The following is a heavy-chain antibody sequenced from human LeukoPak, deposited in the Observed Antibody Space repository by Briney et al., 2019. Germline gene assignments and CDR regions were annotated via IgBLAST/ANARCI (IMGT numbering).Heavy chain of an antibody. Sequence: GGSLRLSCAASGFTFSSYGMHWVRQAPGKGLEWVAFIRYDGSNKYYADSVKGRFTISRDNSKNTLYLQMNSLRAEDTAVYYCAKELGHYYDSSGYYYVGAFDIWGQGTMVTVSS. V-gene: IGHV3-30*02. CDR1: GFTFSSYG. D-gene: IGHD3-22*01. CDR3: AKELGHYYDSSGYYYVGAFDI. J-gene: IGHJ3*02. CDR2: IRYDGSNK.